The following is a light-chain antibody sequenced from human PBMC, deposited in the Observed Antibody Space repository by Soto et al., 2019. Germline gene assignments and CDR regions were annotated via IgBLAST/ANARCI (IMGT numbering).Light chain of an antibody. V-gene: IGLV1-44*01. CDR1: SSNIGSNT. CDR3: AAWDDCLNEV. CDR2: SNN. Sequence: QSVLTQPPSASGTPGQRVTISCSGSSSNIGSNTVNWYQQLPGTAPKLLIYSNNQRPSGVPDRFSGSKSGTSASLAISGLQSEDEADYYCAAWDDCLNEVCGTGTKVTV. J-gene: IGLJ1*01.